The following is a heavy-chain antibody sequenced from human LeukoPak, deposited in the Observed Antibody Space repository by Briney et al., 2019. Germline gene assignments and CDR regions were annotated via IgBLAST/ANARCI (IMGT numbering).Heavy chain of an antibody. Sequence: PSETLSLTCTVSGGSISSYYWSWIRQPPGKGLEWIGYIYYSGSTNYNPSPKSRVTISVDTSKNQFSLKLSSVTAADTAVYYCARVGAAAGNAFDIWGQGTMVTVSS. CDR1: GGSISSYY. V-gene: IGHV4-59*01. CDR2: IYYSGST. CDR3: ARVGAAAGNAFDI. J-gene: IGHJ3*02. D-gene: IGHD6-13*01.